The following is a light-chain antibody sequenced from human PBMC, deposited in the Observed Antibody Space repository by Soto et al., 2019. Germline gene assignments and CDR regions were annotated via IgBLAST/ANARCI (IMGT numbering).Light chain of an antibody. CDR3: CSYARGRIWV. CDR1: SNDVGSYDL. V-gene: IGLV2-23*01. CDR2: EAN. J-gene: IGLJ3*02. Sequence: QSALTQPASVSGSPGQSINISCTGTSNDVGSYDLVSWYQLHPGKAPKLVIYEANNRPSGISGRFSVSKSGNTASLTISGLQAEDDAHYYCCSYARGRIWVFGGGTKLTVL.